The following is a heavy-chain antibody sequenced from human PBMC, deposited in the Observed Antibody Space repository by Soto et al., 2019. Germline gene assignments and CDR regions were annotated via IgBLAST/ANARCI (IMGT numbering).Heavy chain of an antibody. J-gene: IGHJ4*02. V-gene: IGHV4-39*01. CDR2: IYSSGNT. D-gene: IGHD4-17*01. CDR1: GGSITTNSYY. Sequence: SETLSLTCTVSGGSITTNSYYWGWIRQPPGKGLEWIGSIYSSGNTYYNPSLKSRVAISVDTSKNQFSLKLSSVTAADTAVYYCARHRPHGNYEYYFDYWGRGTLVTVSS. CDR3: ARHRPHGNYEYYFDY.